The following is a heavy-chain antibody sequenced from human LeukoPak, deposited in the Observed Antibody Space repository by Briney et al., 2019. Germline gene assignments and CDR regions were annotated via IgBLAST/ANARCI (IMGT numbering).Heavy chain of an antibody. J-gene: IGHJ5*02. V-gene: IGHV4-31*03. CDR3: ARGSVTYNWFDP. D-gene: IGHD4-11*01. Sequence: SETLSLTCTVSGGSISSGGYYWSWIRQHPGKGLEWIGYIYYSGSTYYNPSLKSRVTISVDTSKNQFSLKLSSVTAADTAVYYCARGSVTYNWFDPWGQGTLVTVSS. CDR2: IYYSGST. CDR1: GGSISSGGYY.